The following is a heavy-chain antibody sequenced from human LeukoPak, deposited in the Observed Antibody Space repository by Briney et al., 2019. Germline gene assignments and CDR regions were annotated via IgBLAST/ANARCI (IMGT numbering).Heavy chain of an antibody. J-gene: IGHJ5*02. Sequence: SETLSLTCAVYGGSFSGYYWSWIRQPPGKGVEWIGEINHSGSTNYNPSLKSRVTISVDTSKNQFSLKLSSVTAADTAVYYCARVVGGIVNWFGPWGQGTLVTVSS. V-gene: IGHV4-34*01. CDR2: INHSGST. CDR3: ARVVGGIVNWFGP. CDR1: GGSFSGYY. D-gene: IGHD3-10*01.